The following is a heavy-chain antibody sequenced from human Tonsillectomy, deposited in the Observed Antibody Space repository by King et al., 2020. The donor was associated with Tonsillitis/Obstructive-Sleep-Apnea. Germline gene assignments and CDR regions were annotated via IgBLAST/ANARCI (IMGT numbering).Heavy chain of an antibody. CDR2: IYYSGTT. Sequence: VQLQESGPGLLKPSETLSLTCTVSVGSITSYYWSWIRQPPGKGLEWIGYIYYSGTTKYNPSLKSRVTISVDTSMDQFSLKLSSVTAADTAVYYCARQYNPYNWFDPWGQGTLVTVSS. CDR1: VGSITSYY. V-gene: IGHV4-59*08. D-gene: IGHD1-14*01. J-gene: IGHJ5*02. CDR3: ARQYNPYNWFDP.